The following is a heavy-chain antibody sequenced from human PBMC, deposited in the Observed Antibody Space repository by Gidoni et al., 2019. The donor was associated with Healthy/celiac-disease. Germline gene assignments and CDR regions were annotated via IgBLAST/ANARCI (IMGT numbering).Heavy chain of an antibody. J-gene: IGHJ5*02. CDR2: ISYDGSNK. D-gene: IGHD6-13*01. Sequence: QVQLVESGGGVVQPGRSLRLSCAASGFPFLNSGMHWGRQAPGKGLEWVAIISYDGSNKYYADAVKGRFTISRDNSKNTLYLQMKSLRAEDTAVYYCAKGRYSSSWYNWFDPWGQGTLVTVSS. CDR1: GFPFLNSG. V-gene: IGHV3-30*18. CDR3: AKGRYSSSWYNWFDP.